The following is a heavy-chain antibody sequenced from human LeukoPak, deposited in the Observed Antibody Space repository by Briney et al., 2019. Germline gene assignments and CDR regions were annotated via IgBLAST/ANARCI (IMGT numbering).Heavy chain of an antibody. D-gene: IGHD4-17*01. CDR2: INPSGAST. J-gene: IGHJ5*02. CDR3: AKEGIFDYGDCVDH. V-gene: IGHV3-23*01. Sequence: GGSLRLSCEASGFTFRDYAMSWVRQAPGKGLEWVSSINPSGASTYYADSVKGRFTVSRDNSKNTLYLQMNSLRAEDTAVYFCAKEGIFDYGDCVDHWGQGVLVTVSS. CDR1: GFTFRDYA.